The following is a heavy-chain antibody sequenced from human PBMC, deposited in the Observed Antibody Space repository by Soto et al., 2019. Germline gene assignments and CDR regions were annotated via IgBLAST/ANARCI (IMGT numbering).Heavy chain of an antibody. D-gene: IGHD3-3*01. CDR1: CYTLPHYY. J-gene: IGHJ4*02. CDR3: ARAPALTYYDFWSGYYYPDY. V-gene: IGHV1-8*01. CDR2: MNPNSGKT. Sequence: ASVKGSFQASCYTLPHYYIQLARQAPGQRPEGMGWMNPNSGKTGYAQKFQGRVTMTRNTSISTAYMELSSLRSEDTAVYYCARAPALTYYDFWSGYYYPDYWGQGTLVTVSS.